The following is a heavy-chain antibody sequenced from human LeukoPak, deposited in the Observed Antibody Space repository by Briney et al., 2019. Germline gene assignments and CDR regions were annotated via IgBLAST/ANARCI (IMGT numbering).Heavy chain of an antibody. CDR3: ARDLGSGDYYFDY. CDR1: GYTFTGYY. J-gene: IGHJ4*02. Sequence: ASVKVSCKASGYTFTGYYMHWVRQAPGQGLEWMGWINPNSGGTNYAQKFQGRVTMTRDTSISTAYMELSRLRSDDTAVYYCARDLGSGDYYFDYWGQGTLVTVSS. D-gene: IGHD6-19*01. CDR2: INPNSGGT. V-gene: IGHV1-2*02.